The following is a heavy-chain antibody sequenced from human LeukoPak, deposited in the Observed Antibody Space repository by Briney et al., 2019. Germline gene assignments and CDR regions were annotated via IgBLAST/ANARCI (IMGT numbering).Heavy chain of an antibody. CDR2: IVVGSGNT. Sequence: ASVKVSCKACGFTLTSSAVQGVRQARGQRLEWIGWIVVGSGNTNYAQKFQERVTITRDMSTSTAYMELSSLRSEDTAVYYCAADYYDSSGYYLLDYWGQGTLVTVSS. V-gene: IGHV1-58*01. D-gene: IGHD3-22*01. J-gene: IGHJ4*02. CDR1: GFTLTSSA. CDR3: AADYYDSSGYYLLDY.